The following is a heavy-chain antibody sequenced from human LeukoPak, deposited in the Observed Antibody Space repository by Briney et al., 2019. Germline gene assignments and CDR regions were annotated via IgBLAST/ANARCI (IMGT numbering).Heavy chain of an antibody. CDR1: GFTFSSYS. Sequence: GGSLRLSCAASGFTFSSYSMNWVRQAPGKGLEWVSSISSSSSYIYYADSVKGRFTISRDNAKNSLYLQMNSLRAEDTAVYYCARDSEARDIVVVPAAMVDTAHDYCGQGTLVTVSS. J-gene: IGHJ4*02. CDR3: ARDSEARDIVVVPAAMVDTAHDY. D-gene: IGHD2-2*01. CDR2: ISSSSSYI. V-gene: IGHV3-21*01.